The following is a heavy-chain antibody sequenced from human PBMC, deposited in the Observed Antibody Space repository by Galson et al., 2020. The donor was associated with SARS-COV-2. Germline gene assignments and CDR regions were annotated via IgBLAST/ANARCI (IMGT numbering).Heavy chain of an antibody. D-gene: IGHD2-2*01. V-gene: IGHV4-4*07. CDR1: GGSISSYY. Sequence: ASETLSLTCTVPGGSISSYYWSWIRQPAGKGLEWIGRIYTRGSTNYNPSLKSRVTMSVDTSKNQFSLKLSAVTAADTAVYYCARLACSSTSCPVGLDPWGQGTLVTVSA. J-gene: IGHJ5*02. CDR2: IYTRGST. CDR3: ARLACSSTSCPVGLDP.